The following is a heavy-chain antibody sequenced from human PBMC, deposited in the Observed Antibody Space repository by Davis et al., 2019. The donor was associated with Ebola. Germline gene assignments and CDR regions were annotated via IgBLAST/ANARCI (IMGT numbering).Heavy chain of an antibody. D-gene: IGHD2-15*01. CDR1: GYTFTNYG. J-gene: IGHJ6*04. V-gene: IGHV1-18*04. Sequence: AASVKVSCKASGYTFTNYGITWVRQAPGQGLEWMGWINPHNGNTNYAQNVQGRVIMTSDTATTTAYMEVGSLRSDDTAVYYCARDLGVVVAATHFDYYYGMDVWGKGTTVTVSS. CDR3: ARDLGVVVAATHFDYYYGMDV. CDR2: INPHNGNT.